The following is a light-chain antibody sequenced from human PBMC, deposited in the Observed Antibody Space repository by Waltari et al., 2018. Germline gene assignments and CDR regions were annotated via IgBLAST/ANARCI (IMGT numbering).Light chain of an antibody. J-gene: IGLJ2*01. CDR2: NKN. CDR3: HSRDASGVAGS. CDR1: SLRSYS. Sequence: SSELIQDPAVSVAMGQTVRITCQGDSLRSYSASWYQQRPGPAPKLVIYNKNNRPSGVPDRFSGSSSHNTGSLTITGAQAEDEASYYCHSRDASGVAGSFGGGTKLTVL. V-gene: IGLV3-19*01.